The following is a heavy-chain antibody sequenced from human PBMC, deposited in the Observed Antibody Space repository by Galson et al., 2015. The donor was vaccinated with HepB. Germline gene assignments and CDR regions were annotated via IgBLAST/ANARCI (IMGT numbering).Heavy chain of an antibody. CDR1: GGSFSGYY. D-gene: IGHD3-10*01. Sequence: ETLSLTCAVYGGSFSGYYCSWIRHPPGKGLEWIGEINHSGSTNYNPSLKSRVTISADTSKNKFSLKLSSVTAADTAVYYCARGRRGYYGMDVWGQGTTVTVSS. CDR3: ARGRRGYYGMDV. J-gene: IGHJ6*02. CDR2: INHSGST. V-gene: IGHV4-34*01.